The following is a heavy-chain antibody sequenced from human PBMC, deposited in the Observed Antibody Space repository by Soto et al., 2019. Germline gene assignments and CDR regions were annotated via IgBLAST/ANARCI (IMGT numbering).Heavy chain of an antibody. CDR3: ASIGCCSSTSCYTDWFDP. V-gene: IGHV4-30-4*01. CDR1: GGSISSGDYY. J-gene: IGHJ5*02. Sequence: TLSLTCTVSGGSISSGDYYWSWIRQPPGKGLEWIGYIYYSGSTYYNPSLKSRVTISVDTSKNQFSLKLSSVTAADTAVYYCASIGCCSSTSCYTDWFDPWGQGTLVTVSS. CDR2: IYYSGST. D-gene: IGHD2-2*02.